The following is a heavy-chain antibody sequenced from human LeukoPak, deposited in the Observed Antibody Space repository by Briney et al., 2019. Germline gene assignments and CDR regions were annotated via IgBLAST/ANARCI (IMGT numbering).Heavy chain of an antibody. D-gene: IGHD1-26*01. CDR3: AKYGPQDSGSSHFDY. Sequence: GGSLRLSCAASGFTFSSYAMSWVRQAPGKGLEWVSAIRDSGSSTHYADSVKGRFTTSRDNSKNTLFLQMNSLGAEDTAIYYCAKYGPQDSGSSHFDYWGQGALVTVSS. CDR2: IRDSGSST. J-gene: IGHJ4*02. CDR1: GFTFSSYA. V-gene: IGHV3-23*01.